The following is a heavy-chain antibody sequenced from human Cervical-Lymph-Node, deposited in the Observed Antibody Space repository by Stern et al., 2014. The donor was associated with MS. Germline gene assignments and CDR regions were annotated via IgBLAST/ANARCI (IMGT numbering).Heavy chain of an antibody. J-gene: IGHJ1*01. CDR2: ISGSGGST. CDR3: AKHDSGHTLSHFQN. Sequence: EVQLVESGGGLVQPGGSLRLACAASGFTFSSYAMSWVRQAPGKGLEWVSGISGSGGSTYHGDSVKGRFTISRDSFENTASMATNSLRTDDPAVYYCAKHDSGHTLSHFQNWGQGTRVTVSS. D-gene: IGHD3-10*01. CDR1: GFTFSSYA. V-gene: IGHV3-23*04.